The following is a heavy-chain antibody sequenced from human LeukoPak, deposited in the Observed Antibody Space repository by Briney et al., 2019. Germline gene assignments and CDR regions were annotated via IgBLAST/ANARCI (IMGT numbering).Heavy chain of an antibody. J-gene: IGHJ4*02. CDR1: GYTFSNYV. D-gene: IGHD6-13*01. CDR2: ISGYNGNT. CDR3: ARDTGYSSSWSDY. V-gene: IGHV1-18*01. Sequence: ASVKVSCKASGYTFSNYVISWVRQAPGQGLQWMGWISGYNGNTNYAQNFQGRVTMTTETSATTAYMELRSLTSDDTAVYYRARDTGYSSSWSDYWGQGTLVTVSS.